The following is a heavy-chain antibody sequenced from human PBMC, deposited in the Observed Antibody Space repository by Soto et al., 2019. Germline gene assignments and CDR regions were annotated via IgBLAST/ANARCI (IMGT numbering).Heavy chain of an antibody. J-gene: IGHJ4*02. CDR1: GFTFASYV. D-gene: IGHD2-8*01. CDR2: ISGSGGDT. CDR3: PKHYCTNGVCYMDY. V-gene: IGHV3-23*01. Sequence: GGSLRLSCAASGFTFASYVMSWVRQAPGKGLEWVSDISGSGGDTNFADSVKGRFTISRDNSKNTLYLQMNSLRAEDTAVYYCPKHYCTNGVCYMDYWGQGTLVTVSS.